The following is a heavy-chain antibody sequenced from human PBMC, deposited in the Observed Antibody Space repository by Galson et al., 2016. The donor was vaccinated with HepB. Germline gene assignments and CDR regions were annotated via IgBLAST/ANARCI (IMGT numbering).Heavy chain of an antibody. D-gene: IGHD3-10*01. Sequence: ETLSLTCTVSGASISSFYWSWVRQPPGKGLEWLGYIYYSGVTNYNPSLNSRVTISVDTSKNRLFLKVDSVTAADTAVYYCARGGSTPRGNYYFGLDVWGQGTSVTVSS. CDR3: ARGGSTPRGNYYFGLDV. J-gene: IGHJ6*02. CDR2: IYYSGVT. CDR1: GASISSFY. V-gene: IGHV4-59*01.